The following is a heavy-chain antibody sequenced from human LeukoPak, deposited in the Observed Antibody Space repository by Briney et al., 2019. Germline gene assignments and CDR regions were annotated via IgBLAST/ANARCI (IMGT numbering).Heavy chain of an antibody. J-gene: IGHJ4*02. D-gene: IGHD4-17*01. V-gene: IGHV3-43*02. CDR2: ITGEGDIT. Sequence: PGGSLRLSCAASGFTFGDYAMHWVRQPPGKGLEWLSLITGEGDITYHADSVKGRFTISRDNNENSLYLQMNSLRTEDTALYYCAKGISTGDYVFDSWGQGTLVIVS. CDR3: AKGISTGDYVFDS. CDR1: GFTFGDYA.